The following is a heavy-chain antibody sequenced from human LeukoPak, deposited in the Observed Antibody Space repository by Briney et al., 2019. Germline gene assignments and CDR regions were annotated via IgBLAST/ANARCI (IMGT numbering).Heavy chain of an antibody. D-gene: IGHD1-26*01. CDR3: ARVFARSGEISGSYFYY. Sequence: ASVKVSCKASGGTFSSYAINWVRQAPGQGPEWMGGIIPISGRANYAQKFQGRVTMTTDESTSTAYMELSSLRSEDTAVYYCARVFARSGEISGSYFYYWGQGTLVTVSS. J-gene: IGHJ4*02. V-gene: IGHV1-69*05. CDR1: GGTFSSYA. CDR2: IIPISGRA.